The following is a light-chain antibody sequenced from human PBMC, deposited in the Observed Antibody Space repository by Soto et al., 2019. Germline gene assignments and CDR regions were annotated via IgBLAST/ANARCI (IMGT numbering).Light chain of an antibody. CDR2: DAS. J-gene: IGKJ1*01. V-gene: IGKV1-5*01. CDR3: QQYKSSST. Sequence: DASNVETGVPSRFSGSGFGTEFTLTITSLQPDDFGVYYCQQYKSSSTFGQGTKVDIK.